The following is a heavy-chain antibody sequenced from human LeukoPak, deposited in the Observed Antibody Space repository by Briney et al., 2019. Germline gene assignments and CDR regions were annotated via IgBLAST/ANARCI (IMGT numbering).Heavy chain of an antibody. CDR2: ISSSSSYI. D-gene: IGHD3-10*01. Sequence: PGGSLRLSCAASGFTFSSYWMSWVRQAPGKGLEWVSSISSSSSYIYYADSVKGRFTISRDNGKNSLYLQMNSLRAEDTAVYYCARLVRGVPLYYFDHWGQGTLVTVSS. J-gene: IGHJ4*02. CDR3: ARLVRGVPLYYFDH. V-gene: IGHV3-21*01. CDR1: GFTFSSYW.